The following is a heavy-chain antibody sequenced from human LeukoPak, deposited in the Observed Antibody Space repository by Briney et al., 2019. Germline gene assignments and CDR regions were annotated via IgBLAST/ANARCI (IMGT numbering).Heavy chain of an antibody. CDR1: GASINSYY. D-gene: IGHD2-2*02. CDR3: ARDRGAIRY. Sequence: PSETLSLTCTVSGASINSYYWNWIRQPPGKGLEWIGYIYYSGSTNYNPSLKSRVTISVDTSKNQFSLKLSSVSAADTAVYYCARDRGAIRYWGQGTLVTVSS. V-gene: IGHV4-59*01. J-gene: IGHJ4*02. CDR2: IYYSGST.